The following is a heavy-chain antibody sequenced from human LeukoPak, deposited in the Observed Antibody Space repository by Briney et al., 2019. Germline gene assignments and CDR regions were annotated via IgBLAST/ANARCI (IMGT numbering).Heavy chain of an antibody. CDR1: GFTFSSYG. CDR3: AKDRGLHSSTRWYYFDY. CDR2: ISYDGSNK. V-gene: IGHV3-30*18. D-gene: IGHD5-24*01. J-gene: IGHJ4*02. Sequence: GRSLRLSCAASGFTFSSYGMHWVRQAPGEGLEWVAVISYDGSNKYYADSVKGRFTISRDNSKNTLYLQMNSLRAEDTAVYYCAKDRGLHSSTRWYYFDYWGQGTLVTVSS.